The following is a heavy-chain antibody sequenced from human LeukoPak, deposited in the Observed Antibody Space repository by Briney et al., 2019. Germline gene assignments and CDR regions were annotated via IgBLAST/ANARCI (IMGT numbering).Heavy chain of an antibody. CDR2: ISSSSSYI. CDR1: GFTFSSYS. D-gene: IGHD4-17*01. Sequence: PGGSLRLSCAASGFTFSSYSMNWVRQAPGKGLEWVSSISSSSSYIYYADSVKGRFTISRDNSKNTLYLQMSGLRVEDTAIYYCARNDYGDYYFDYWGQGALVTVSS. CDR3: ARNDYGDYYFDY. V-gene: IGHV3-21*01. J-gene: IGHJ4*02.